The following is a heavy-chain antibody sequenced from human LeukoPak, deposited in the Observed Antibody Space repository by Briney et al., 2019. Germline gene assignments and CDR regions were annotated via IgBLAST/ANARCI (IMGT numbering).Heavy chain of an antibody. CDR3: AKVYGSGRLNYYFDY. D-gene: IGHD3-10*01. CDR2: ISGNGGST. Sequence: PAGSLRLSCAASGFTFSSYGMSWVRQAPGKGLEWVSGISGNGGSTYYADSVKGRFTISRDNSKNTLYLQMNSLRAEDTAVYYGAKVYGSGRLNYYFDYWGQGTLPTVSS. CDR1: GFTFSSYG. J-gene: IGHJ4*02. V-gene: IGHV3-23*01.